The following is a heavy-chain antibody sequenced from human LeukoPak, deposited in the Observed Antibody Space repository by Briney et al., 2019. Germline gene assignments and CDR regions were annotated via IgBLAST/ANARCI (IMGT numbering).Heavy chain of an antibody. D-gene: IGHD2-2*01. CDR3: ARDCSSTSCYAGGY. J-gene: IGHJ4*02. CDR1: GYTFTSYG. Sequence: ASVKVSCKASGYTFTSYGISWVRQAPGQGLEWMGWISAYNGNTNYAQKLQGRVTMTTDTSTSTAYTELRSLRSDDTAVYYCARDCSSTSCYAGGYWGQGTLVTVSS. CDR2: ISAYNGNT. V-gene: IGHV1-18*04.